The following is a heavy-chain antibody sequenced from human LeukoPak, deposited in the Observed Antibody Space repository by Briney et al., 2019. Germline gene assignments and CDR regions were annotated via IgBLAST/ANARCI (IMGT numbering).Heavy chain of an antibody. CDR1: GFTFSNSA. J-gene: IGHJ4*02. CDR3: ARDLNDRNGNSCYFDN. D-gene: IGHD1-1*01. V-gene: IGHV3-30-3*01. CDR2: ISYDGSKK. Sequence: PGRSLRLSCAASGFTFSNSAMHRVRQAPGKGLEWVAVISYDGSKKFYADSVKGRFTISRDNSKNTLYLQMSLLRADDTAVYYCARDLNDRNGNSCYFDNWGQGTLVTASS.